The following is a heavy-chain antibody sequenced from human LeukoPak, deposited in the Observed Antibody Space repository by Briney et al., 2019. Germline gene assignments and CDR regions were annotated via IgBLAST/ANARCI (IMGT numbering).Heavy chain of an antibody. CDR1: GFTFSSYG. D-gene: IGHD2-2*01. CDR3: ARAPTVLVGYCSSSSCQADY. Sequence: GGSLRLSCAASGFTFSSYGMHWVRQAPGKGLEWVTFIQYDGTDKFYADSVKGRFTISRDNAENSLYLQMNSLRIEDTAVYYCARAPTVLVGYCSSSSCQADYWGQGTLVTVSS. V-gene: IGHV3-30*02. CDR2: IQYDGTDK. J-gene: IGHJ4*02.